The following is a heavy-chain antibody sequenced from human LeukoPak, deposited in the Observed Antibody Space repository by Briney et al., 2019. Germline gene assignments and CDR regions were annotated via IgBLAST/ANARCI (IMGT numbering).Heavy chain of an antibody. D-gene: IGHD2-15*01. CDR3: ASSRLLFRYAFDI. J-gene: IGHJ3*02. CDR1: GGSISRSRDY. CDR2: IYYSGST. V-gene: IGHV4-39*07. Sequence: SETLSLTCTVSGGSISRSRDYWGWIRQPPGEGLEWIGSIYYSGSTYYNPSLKSRVTISGDTSKNQFSLKLSSVTAADTAVYYCASSRLLFRYAFDIWGQGTMVTVSS.